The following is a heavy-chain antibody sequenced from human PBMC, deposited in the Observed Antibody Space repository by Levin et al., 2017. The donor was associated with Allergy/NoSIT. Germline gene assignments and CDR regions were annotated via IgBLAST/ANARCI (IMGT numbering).Heavy chain of an antibody. D-gene: IGHD2-21*01. CDR1: GFTFSSYA. CDR3: AKEWFGDYPIFDY. Sequence: GESLKISCAASGFTFSSYAMSWVRQAPGKGLEWVSAISGSGGSTYYADSVKGRFTISRDNSKNTLYLQMNSLRAEDTAVYYCAKEWFGDYPIFDYWGQGTLVTVSS. V-gene: IGHV3-23*01. CDR2: ISGSGGST. J-gene: IGHJ4*02.